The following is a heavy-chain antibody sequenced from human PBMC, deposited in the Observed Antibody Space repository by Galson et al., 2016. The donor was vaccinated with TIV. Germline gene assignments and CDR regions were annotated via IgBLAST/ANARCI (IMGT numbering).Heavy chain of an antibody. CDR1: GCMFTGYH. CDR2: INPNSGDT. Sequence: SVKVSCKASGCMFTGYHLHWVRQAPGQGPEWMGRINPNSGDTDFAQKFQGRVTMTRDTSISTAYIELRRLTFADTAVYFCARGVDGFRYWGQGTLVTVSS. J-gene: IGHJ4*02. D-gene: IGHD5-24*01. CDR3: ARGVDGFRY. V-gene: IGHV1-2*06.